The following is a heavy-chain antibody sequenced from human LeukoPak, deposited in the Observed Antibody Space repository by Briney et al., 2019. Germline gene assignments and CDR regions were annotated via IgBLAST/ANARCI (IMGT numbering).Heavy chain of an antibody. Sequence: SGGSLRLSCAASGFTFSSYSMNWVRQAPGKGLEWVSSITSRSTYIYYTDSMKGRFTISRDNAKNSLYLQMNSLRAEDTAVYYCAGSDTTGYIPREWDYWYFDLWGRGTLVTVSS. CDR3: AGSDTTGYIPREWDYWYFDL. V-gene: IGHV3-21*01. CDR2: ITSRSTYI. J-gene: IGHJ2*01. CDR1: GFTFSSYS. D-gene: IGHD1-1*01.